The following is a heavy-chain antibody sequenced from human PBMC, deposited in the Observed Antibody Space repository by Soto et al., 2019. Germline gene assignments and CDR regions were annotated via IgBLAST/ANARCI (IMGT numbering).Heavy chain of an antibody. V-gene: IGHV3-30*19. CDR3: ARWATTGGLDV. D-gene: IGHD3-16*01. CDR2: TSYDGTNK. Sequence: QVQLVESGGGVVQPGTSLRLSCVGSGFTFRSFVIHWVRQAPGRGLEWVALTSYDGTNKYFGDSVKGRFTISRDNSRNTVDLQMDSLRLEDTALYYCARWATTGGLDVWGQGTLVSVSS. J-gene: IGHJ4*02. CDR1: GFTFRSFV.